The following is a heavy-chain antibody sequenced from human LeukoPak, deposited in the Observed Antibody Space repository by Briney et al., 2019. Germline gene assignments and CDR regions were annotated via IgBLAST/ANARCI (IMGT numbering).Heavy chain of an antibody. CDR1: SGSISRGDYY. J-gene: IGHJ4*02. CDR2: IYYSGST. Sequence: KPSETLSLTCTVSSGSISRGDYYWSWIRQHPGKGLEWLGYIYYSGSTYYHPSRKSRVTISVGTSNNQFSLKLSSVTTADTAVYYCARVDYGRLGYWGQGTLVTVSS. V-gene: IGHV4-30-4*01. CDR3: ARVDYGRLGY. D-gene: IGHD4/OR15-4a*01.